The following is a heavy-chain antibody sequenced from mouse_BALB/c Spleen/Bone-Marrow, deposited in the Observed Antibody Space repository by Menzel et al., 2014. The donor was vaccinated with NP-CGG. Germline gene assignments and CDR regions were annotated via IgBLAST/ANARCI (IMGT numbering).Heavy chain of an antibody. V-gene: IGHV7-3*02. CDR3: ARDENYDIYWYFDV. Sequence: EVQRVESGGGLVQPGGSLRLSCATSGFTFTDYYMSWVRQPPGKALEWLGFIRNKANGYTTDYSVSVKGRFTISRDNSQSFLYLQMNTLRAEDSATYYCARDENYDIYWYFDVWGAGTPVTVSS. CDR2: IRNKANGYTT. J-gene: IGHJ1*01. CDR1: GFTFTDYY. D-gene: IGHD1-1*01.